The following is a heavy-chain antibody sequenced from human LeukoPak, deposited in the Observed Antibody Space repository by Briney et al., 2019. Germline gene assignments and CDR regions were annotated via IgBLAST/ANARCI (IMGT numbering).Heavy chain of an antibody. D-gene: IGHD3-16*02. CDR3: AREGEYYDYVWGSYRHLGFDY. J-gene: IGHJ4*02. Sequence: SXXLSLTCTVSGYSISSGYYWDWIRPPPGKGLEWIGNIYRSGSTDYNPSLRSRVTISLDTSKNHFSLRLTSVTAADTAVYYCAREGEYYDYVWGSYRHLGFDYWGQGALVTVSS. CDR2: IYRSGST. V-gene: IGHV4-38-2*02. CDR1: GYSISSGYY.